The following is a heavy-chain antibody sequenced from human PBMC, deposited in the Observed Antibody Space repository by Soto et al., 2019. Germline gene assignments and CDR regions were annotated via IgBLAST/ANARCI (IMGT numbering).Heavy chain of an antibody. Sequence: SVKVSCKASGGTFSSYTISWVRQAPGQGLEWMGRIIPILGIANYAQKFQGRVTMTRDTSTSTVYMELSSLRSEDTAVYYCARDQFEILYSYGYGHFDYWGQGTLVTVSS. D-gene: IGHD5-18*01. V-gene: IGHV1-69*04. CDR1: GGTFSSYT. CDR2: IIPILGIA. CDR3: ARDQFEILYSYGYGHFDY. J-gene: IGHJ4*02.